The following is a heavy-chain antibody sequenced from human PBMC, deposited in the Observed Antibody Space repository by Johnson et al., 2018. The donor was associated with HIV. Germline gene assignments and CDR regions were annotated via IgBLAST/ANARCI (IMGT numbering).Heavy chain of an antibody. CDR2: IGTAGDT. CDR1: GFTFSSYD. D-gene: IGHD1-26*01. Sequence: VQLVESGGGLVQPGGSLRLSCAASGFTFSSYDMHWVRQATGKGLEWVSAIGTAGDTYYADSVKGRFTISRDNSKNTLYLQMNSLRAEDTAVYYCAKGRWEATTYDDAFDIWGQGTMVTVSS. V-gene: IGHV3-13*01. CDR3: AKGRWEATTYDDAFDI. J-gene: IGHJ3*02.